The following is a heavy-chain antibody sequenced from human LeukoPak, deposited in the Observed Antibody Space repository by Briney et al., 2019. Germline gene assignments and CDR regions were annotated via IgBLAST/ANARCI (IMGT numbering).Heavy chain of an antibody. CDR3: ATATFSYSSYDY. V-gene: IGHV1-24*01. D-gene: IGHD6-6*01. CDR1: GYTLTELS. J-gene: IGHJ4*02. CDR2: FDPEDGET. Sequence: ASVKVSCKVSGYTLTELSMHWVRQAPGKGLEWMGGFDPEDGETIYAQKFQGRVTMTEDTSTDTAHMELSSLRSEDTAVYYCATATFSYSSYDYWGQGTLVTVSS.